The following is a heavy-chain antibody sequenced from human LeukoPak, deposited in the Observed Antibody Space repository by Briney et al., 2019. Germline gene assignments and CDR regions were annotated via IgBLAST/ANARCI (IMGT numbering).Heavy chain of an antibody. CDR1: GGTFSSYT. Sequence: SVKVSCKASGGTFSSYTISWVRQAPGQGLEWMGRIIPILGIANYAQKFQGRVTITADKSTRTADMELSSLRPEDTPVNNFARAKKRGTTVTRGWFDPWGRGTLVTVSS. V-gene: IGHV1-69*02. CDR3: ARAKKRGTTVTRGWFDP. CDR2: IIPILGIA. D-gene: IGHD4-11*01. J-gene: IGHJ5*02.